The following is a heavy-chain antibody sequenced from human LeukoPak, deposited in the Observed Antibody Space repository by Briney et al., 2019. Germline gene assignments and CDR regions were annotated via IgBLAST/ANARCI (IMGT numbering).Heavy chain of an antibody. CDR3: ARDPPAEAINTYA. D-gene: IGHD6-13*01. V-gene: IGHV3-66*01. CDR2: IYSGGDT. CDR1: GVTVSNNY. Sequence: GGSPRLSCAASGVTVSNNYMRWVRQAPGKGPEWVSLIYSGGDTFYADAVKGRFTISRDGSKNTLYLQMNSLRAEDTAVYYCARDPPAEAINTYAWGQGTLVTVSS. J-gene: IGHJ5*02.